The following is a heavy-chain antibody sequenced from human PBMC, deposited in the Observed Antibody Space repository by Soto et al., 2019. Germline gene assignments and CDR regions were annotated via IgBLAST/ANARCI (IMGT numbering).Heavy chain of an antibody. J-gene: IGHJ6*02. CDR3: AKDQLTAGGDYYYYYGMDV. CDR2: ISGGGSGS. CDR1: GFTFSSFA. Sequence: EVVLLESGGGLVQPGGSLRLSCEASGFTFSSFAMSWVRQTPGKGLEWLSGISGGGSGSYYADSVKGRFTISRDNSKNTLYLQMNSLRVEDTALYYCAKDQLTAGGDYYYYYGMDVWGRGTAVTVSS. D-gene: IGHD6-13*01. V-gene: IGHV3-23*01.